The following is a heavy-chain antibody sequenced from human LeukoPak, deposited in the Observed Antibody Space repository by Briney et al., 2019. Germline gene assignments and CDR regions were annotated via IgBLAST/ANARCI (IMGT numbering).Heavy chain of an antibody. Sequence: GGSLRLSCAASGFTFSSYEMNWVRQAPGKGLEWVSYISSSGSTIYYADSVKGRFTISRDNAKNSLYLQMNSLRAEDTAVYYCARDASDCSSTSCYGNYWGQGTLVTVSS. CDR3: ARDASDCSSTSCYGNY. CDR1: GFTFSSYE. CDR2: ISSSGSTI. D-gene: IGHD2-2*01. J-gene: IGHJ4*02. V-gene: IGHV3-48*03.